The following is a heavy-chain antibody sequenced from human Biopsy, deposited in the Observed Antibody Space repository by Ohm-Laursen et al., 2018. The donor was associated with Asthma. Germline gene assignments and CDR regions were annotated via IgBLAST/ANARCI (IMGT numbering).Heavy chain of an antibody. D-gene: IGHD3/OR15-3a*01. J-gene: IGHJ4*02. CDR1: GGTFNTYV. CDR3: ARKTWTCYSRTCYSLDF. V-gene: IGHV1-69*01. CDR2: INSVFGTT. Sequence: SSVKVSCKSLGGTFNTYVIGWVRQAPGQGLEWMGGINSVFGTTTYPQKFQDRVTITADESTSTVYMELTSLRSEDTAMYYCARKTWTCYSRTCYSLDFWGQGTLVTVSS.